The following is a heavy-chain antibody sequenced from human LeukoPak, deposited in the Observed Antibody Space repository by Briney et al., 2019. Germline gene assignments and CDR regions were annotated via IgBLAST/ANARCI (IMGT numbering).Heavy chain of an antibody. CDR3: ARDYYSSWRTDYYGMDV. V-gene: IGHV1-2*02. J-gene: IGHJ6*02. D-gene: IGHD6-13*01. CDR2: INPNSGGT. Sequence: ASVKVSCKASGYTFTGYYMHWVRQAPGQGLEWMGWINPNSGGTNYAQKFQGRVTMTRDTSISTAYMELSRLRSDDTAVYYCARDYYSSWRTDYYGMDVWGQGTTVTVSS. CDR1: GYTFTGYY.